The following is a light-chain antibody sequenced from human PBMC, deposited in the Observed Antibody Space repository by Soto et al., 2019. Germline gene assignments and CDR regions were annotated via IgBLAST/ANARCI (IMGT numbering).Light chain of an antibody. CDR3: AAWDDSLNGSWV. V-gene: IGLV1-44*01. Sequence: QAVVTQPPSASGTPGQRVTISCSGSSSNIGSNTVNWYQQLPGTAPKLLIYTNNQRPSGVPDRFSGSKSGTSASLAISGLQSEDEAAYYCAAWDDSLNGSWVFGGGTKLTVL. CDR2: TNN. J-gene: IGLJ3*02. CDR1: SSNIGSNT.